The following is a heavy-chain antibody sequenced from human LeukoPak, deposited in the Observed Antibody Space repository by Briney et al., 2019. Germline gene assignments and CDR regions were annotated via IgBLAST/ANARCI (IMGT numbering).Heavy chain of an antibody. Sequence: SQTLSLTCTVSGGSISSSSYYWGWIRQPPGKGLEWIGSIYYSGSTYYNPSLKSRVTISVDTSKNQFSLKLSSVTAADTAVYYCARESCSSTSCSNWFDPWGQGTLVTVSS. CDR1: GGSISSSSYY. CDR2: IYYSGST. D-gene: IGHD2-2*01. V-gene: IGHV4-39*02. J-gene: IGHJ5*02. CDR3: ARESCSSTSCSNWFDP.